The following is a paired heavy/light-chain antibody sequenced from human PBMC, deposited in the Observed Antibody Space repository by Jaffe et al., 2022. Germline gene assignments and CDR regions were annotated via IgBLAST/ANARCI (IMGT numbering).Heavy chain of an antibody. CDR1: GFSFSTYA. J-gene: IGHJ3*02. V-gene: IGHV3-23*01. CDR2: ITGGGGRK. Sequence: EVQLLESGGTLVRPGGSLRVSCAASGFSFSTYAMSWVRQAPGKGLEWVAQITGGGGRKYYADSAKGRFTISRDNSNNSLDLQMNSLRAEDTAVYYCTRGDIITGAQAFDIWGQGTMVTVSS. CDR3: TRGDIITGAQAFDI. D-gene: IGHD1-20*01.
Light chain of an antibody. CDR3: AVWDDSLSGQAV. CDR2: RNN. J-gene: IGLJ3*02. V-gene: IGLV1-47*01. CDR1: SSNIGSNF. Sequence: QSVLTQPPSASGTPGQTVTISCSGGSSNIGSNFVYWYQQFPGMVPKLLIYRNNQRPSGVPDRFSGSKSGTSASLAITGLRSEDEADYYCAVWDDSLSGQAVFGGGTKLTVL.